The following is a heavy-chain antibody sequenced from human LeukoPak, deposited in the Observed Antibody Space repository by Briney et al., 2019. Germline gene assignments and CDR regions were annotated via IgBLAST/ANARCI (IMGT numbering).Heavy chain of an antibody. J-gene: IGHJ4*02. CDR2: ISTYNGNT. V-gene: IGHV1-18*01. CDR3: ARESVTVNYFDF. CDR1: GYTFTSYG. D-gene: IGHD4-11*01. Sequence: ASVKVSCKAPGYTFTSYGINWVRQAPGQGLEWMGWISTYNGNTNYAQKLQGRVTMTTDTSTSTAYMELRSLRSDDTAVYYCARESVTVNYFDFWGQGTLVTVSS.